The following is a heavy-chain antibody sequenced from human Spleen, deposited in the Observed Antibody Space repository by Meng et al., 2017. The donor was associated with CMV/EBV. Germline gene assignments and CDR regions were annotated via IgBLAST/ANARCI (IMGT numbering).Heavy chain of an antibody. CDR2: ISYDGSNK. D-gene: IGHD5-24*01. CDR3: ARTIEYYFDY. V-gene: IGHV3-30*04. CDR1: GFTFSSYA. Sequence: GESLKISCAASGFTFSSYAMHWVRQAPGKGLEWVAVISYDGSNKYYADSVKGRFTISRDNSKNTLYLQMNSLRAEDTAVYYCARTIEYYFDYWGQGTLVTVSS. J-gene: IGHJ4*02.